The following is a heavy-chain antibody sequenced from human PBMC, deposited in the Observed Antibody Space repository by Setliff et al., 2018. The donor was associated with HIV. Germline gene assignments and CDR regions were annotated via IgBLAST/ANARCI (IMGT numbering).Heavy chain of an antibody. Sequence: GGSLRLSCAASGFTFSSYAMSWVRQAPGKGLEWVSTINSNGGSTYYADSVKGRFTISRDNSKNTLTLQMNSLRVEDTAVYYCAKGASFSGSYFDYWGQGTLVTVSS. D-gene: IGHD5-12*01. J-gene: IGHJ4*02. CDR2: INSNGGST. CDR3: AKGASFSGSYFDY. V-gene: IGHV3-23*01. CDR1: GFTFSSYA.